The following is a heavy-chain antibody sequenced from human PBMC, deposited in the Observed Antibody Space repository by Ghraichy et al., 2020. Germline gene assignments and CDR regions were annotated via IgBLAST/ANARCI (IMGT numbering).Heavy chain of an antibody. D-gene: IGHD3-16*02. CDR1: GGSFNAYY. J-gene: IGHJ6*02. CDR2: IYHTGST. Sequence: SETLSLTCAVYGGSFNAYYWSWVRQPPGKGLEWIGEIYHTGSTNYNPSLKSRVTISVDTSKNQFSLKVSSVTAADTAVYYCAKEMIMFGGVIVRYGMDVWGQGTTVTVSS. V-gene: IGHV4-34*01. CDR3: AKEMIMFGGVIVRYGMDV.